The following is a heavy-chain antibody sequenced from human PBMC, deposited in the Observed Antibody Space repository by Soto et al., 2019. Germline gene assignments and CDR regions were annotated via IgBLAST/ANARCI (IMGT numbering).Heavy chain of an antibody. J-gene: IGHJ6*02. CDR3: AKDRAFNYFYGMDV. V-gene: IGHV3-23*01. CDR1: GLAFGNYA. CDR2: VNTNGRST. Sequence: LRLSCRASGLAFGNYAMNWVRQVPGRGLEWVAGVNTNGRSTYYADSVRGRFTISRDNSKITVYLQMNSLRAEDTAVYYCAKDRAFNYFYGMDVWGQGTTVTVSS. D-gene: IGHD3-10*01.